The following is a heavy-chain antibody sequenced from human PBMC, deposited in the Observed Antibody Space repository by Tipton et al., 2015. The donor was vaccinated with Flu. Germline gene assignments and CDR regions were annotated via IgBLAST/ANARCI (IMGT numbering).Heavy chain of an antibody. D-gene: IGHD2-15*01. V-gene: IGHV3-48*03. J-gene: IGHJ4*02. CDR1: GFTFSSNE. CDR2: ISGSGRSI. CDR3: ARHVVAPDY. Sequence: SLRLSCAASGFTFSSNEMNWVRQAPGKGLQWVSYISGSGRSIYYADSVKGRFTISRDNAKNSLHLQMNSLRAEDTAVYYCARHVVAPDYWGPGTLGTVSS.